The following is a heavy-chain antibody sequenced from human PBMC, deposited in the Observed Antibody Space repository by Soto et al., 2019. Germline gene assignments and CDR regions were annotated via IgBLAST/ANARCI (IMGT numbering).Heavy chain of an antibody. V-gene: IGHV1-69*01. Sequence: QVQLVQSGAEVKKPGSSVKVSCKASGGTFSSYAISWVRQAPGQGLEWMGGIIPIFGTANYAQKFQGRVTITADESTSTAYMELSSLRSEDTVVYYCARGVIAAPTLGYYYGMDVWGQGTTVTVSS. D-gene: IGHD6-13*01. CDR2: IIPIFGTA. J-gene: IGHJ6*02. CDR1: GGTFSSYA. CDR3: ARGVIAAPTLGYYYGMDV.